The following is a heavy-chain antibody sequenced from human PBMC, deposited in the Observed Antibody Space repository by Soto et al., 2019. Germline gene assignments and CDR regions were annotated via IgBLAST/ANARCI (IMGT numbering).Heavy chain of an antibody. Sequence: PSETLSLTCAVYGGSFSGYYWSWIRQPPGKGLEWIGEINHSGSTNYNPSLKSRVTISVDTSKNQFSLKLSSVTAADTAVYYCARDRLYYDFWSGYYQFDYWGQGTLVTV. CDR1: GGSFSGYY. D-gene: IGHD3-3*01. J-gene: IGHJ4*02. CDR2: INHSGST. CDR3: ARDRLYYDFWSGYYQFDY. V-gene: IGHV4-34*01.